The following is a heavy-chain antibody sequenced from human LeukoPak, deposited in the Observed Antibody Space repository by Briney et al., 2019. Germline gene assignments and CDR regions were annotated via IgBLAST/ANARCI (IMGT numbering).Heavy chain of an antibody. CDR1: GGSISSSSYY. Sequence: PSETLSLTCTVSGGSISSSSYYWGWIRQPPGKGLEWIGSIYYSGSTYYSPSLKSRVTISVDTSKNQFSLKLSSVTAADTAVYYCASKIYYDFWSGYSHYFDYWGQGTLVTVSP. CDR2: IYYSGST. CDR3: ASKIYYDFWSGYSHYFDY. V-gene: IGHV4-39*07. D-gene: IGHD3-3*01. J-gene: IGHJ4*02.